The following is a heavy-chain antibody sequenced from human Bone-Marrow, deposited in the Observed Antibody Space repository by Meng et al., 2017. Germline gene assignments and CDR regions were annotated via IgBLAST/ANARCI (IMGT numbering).Heavy chain of an antibody. CDR1: GGSVSSGSYY. CDR2: IYYSGST. Sequence: GHWQGAGPGLVRPSETLSLPCTVSGGSVSSGSYYWSWIRQPPGKGLEWIGYIYYSGSTNYNPSLKSRVTISVDTSKNQFSLKLSSVTAADTAVYYCAREVSPYYYGSGSENWFDPWGQGTLVTVSS. V-gene: IGHV4-61*01. J-gene: IGHJ5*02. CDR3: AREVSPYYYGSGSENWFDP. D-gene: IGHD3-10*01.